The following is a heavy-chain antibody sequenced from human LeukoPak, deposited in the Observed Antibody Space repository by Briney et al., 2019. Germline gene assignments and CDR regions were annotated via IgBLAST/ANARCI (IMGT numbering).Heavy chain of an antibody. V-gene: IGHV4-34*01. CDR3: ARVLAVAGTFNDY. CDR1: GVSFSGYY. J-gene: IGHJ4*02. CDR2: INHSGST. Sequence: SETLSLTCAVYGVSFSGYYWSWIRQPPGKGLEWIGEINHSGSTNYNPSLKSRVTISVDTSKNQFSLKLSSVTAADTAVYYCARVLAVAGTFNDYWGQGTLVTLSS. D-gene: IGHD6-19*01.